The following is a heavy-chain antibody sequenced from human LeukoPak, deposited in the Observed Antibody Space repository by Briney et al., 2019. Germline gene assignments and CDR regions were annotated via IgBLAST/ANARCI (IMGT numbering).Heavy chain of an antibody. CDR1: GGSVSGYY. Sequence: PSETLSLTCAVYGGSVSGYYWSWIRQPPGKGLEWIGEINHSGSTNYNPSLKSRVTISVDTSKNQFSLKLSSVTAADTAVYYCAATLDIVVVVAAITDAFDIWGQGTMVTVSS. J-gene: IGHJ3*02. CDR3: AATLDIVVVVAAITDAFDI. D-gene: IGHD2-15*01. CDR2: INHSGST. V-gene: IGHV4-34*01.